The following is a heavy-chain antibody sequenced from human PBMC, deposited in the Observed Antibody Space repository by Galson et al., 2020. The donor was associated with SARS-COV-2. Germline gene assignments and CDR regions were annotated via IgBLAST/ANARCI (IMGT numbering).Heavy chain of an antibody. D-gene: IGHD1-26*01. CDR2: INSDGSMI. Sequence: GESLKISCATSGFTFNTYWMHWVRQVPGKGLVWVSRINSDGSMISYADSVKGRFTISRDNAKNTLYLQMNSLRAEDTALYYCARGLVGNTRYYYFAMDVWGQGTTVSVSS. J-gene: IGHJ6*02. V-gene: IGHV3-74*01. CDR1: GFTFNTYW. CDR3: ARGLVGNTRYYYFAMDV.